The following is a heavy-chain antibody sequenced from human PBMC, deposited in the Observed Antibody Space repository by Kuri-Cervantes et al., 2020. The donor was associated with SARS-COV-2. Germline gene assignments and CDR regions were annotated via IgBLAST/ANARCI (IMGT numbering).Heavy chain of an antibody. CDR2: ISYDGSNK. J-gene: IGHJ4*02. Sequence: GGSLRLSCAASGFTFSSYAMHWVRQAPGKGLEWVAVISYDGSNKYYADSVKGRFTISRDNSKNTLYLQMNSLRAEDTAVYYCARVVMYGGFLGRPLAYWGQGTLVTVSS. V-gene: IGHV3-30-3*01. D-gene: IGHD2-8*02. CDR3: ARVVMYGGFLGRPLAY. CDR1: GFTFSSYA.